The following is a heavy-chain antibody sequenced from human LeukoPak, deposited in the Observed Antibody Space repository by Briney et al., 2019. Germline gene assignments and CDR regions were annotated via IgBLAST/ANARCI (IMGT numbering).Heavy chain of an antibody. V-gene: IGHV4-61*02. J-gene: IGHJ4*02. CDR1: GGSISSGSYY. CDR3: ARVYCGGACYFDY. Sequence: SETLSLTCTVSGGSISSGSYYWSWIRQPGGKGLEWIGRIYISGSTNYNPSLKSRVTISLDTSKNQFSLNLSSVTAADTAVYYCARVYCGGACYFDYWGQGTLVTVSS. D-gene: IGHD2-21*01. CDR2: IYISGST.